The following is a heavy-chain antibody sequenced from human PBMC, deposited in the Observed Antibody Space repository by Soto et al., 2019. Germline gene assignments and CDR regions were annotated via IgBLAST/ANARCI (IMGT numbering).Heavy chain of an antibody. V-gene: IGHV4-4*02. D-gene: IGHD2-2*01. Sequence: SETLSLTCAVSGGSISSSNWWSWVRQPPGKGLEWIGEIYHSGSTNYNPSLKSRVTISVDKSKNQFSLKLSSVTAADTAVYYCARTLLTQHGRYYFDYWGQGTLVTVSS. CDR2: IYHSGST. CDR1: GGSISSSNW. J-gene: IGHJ4*02. CDR3: ARTLLTQHGRYYFDY.